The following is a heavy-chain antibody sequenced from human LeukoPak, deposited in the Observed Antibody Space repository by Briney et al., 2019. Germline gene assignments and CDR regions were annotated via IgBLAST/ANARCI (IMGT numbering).Heavy chain of an antibody. CDR1: GGSISSYY. CDR3: ASTGGYYYDSSVTTLVH. V-gene: IGHV4-59*01. Sequence: SETLSLTCTVSGGSISSYYWSWIRQPPGKGLEWIGYIYYSGSTNYNPSLKSRVTISVDTSKNQFSLKPSSVTAADTAVYYCASTGGYYYDSSVTTLVHWGQGTLVTVSS. CDR2: IYYSGST. J-gene: IGHJ4*02. D-gene: IGHD3-22*01.